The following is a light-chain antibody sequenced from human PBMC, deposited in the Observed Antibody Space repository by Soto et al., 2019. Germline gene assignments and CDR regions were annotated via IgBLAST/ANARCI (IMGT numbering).Light chain of an antibody. J-gene: IGLJ1*01. CDR1: SSDIGSYNY. CDR3: CSYAGAYTYV. CDR2: DVT. Sequence: QSVLTQPRSVSGSPGQSVTISCTGTSSDIGSYNYVSWYQQHPDKAPKLIIYDVTERPSGVPHRFSGSKSGNTASLTISGLQAEDEADYYCCSYAGAYTYVFGSGTKVTVL. V-gene: IGLV2-11*01.